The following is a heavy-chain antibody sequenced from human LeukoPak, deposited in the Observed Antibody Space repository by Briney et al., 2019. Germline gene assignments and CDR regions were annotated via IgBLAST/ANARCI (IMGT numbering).Heavy chain of an antibody. D-gene: IGHD1-26*01. CDR1: GGTFSSYA. Sequence: ASVKVSCKASGGTFSSYAISWVRQAPGQGLEWMGWISAYNGNTNYAQKLQGRVTMTTDTSTSTAYMELRSLRSDDTAVYYCARGYSGSRYYYYYMDVWGKGTTVTVSS. CDR3: ARGYSGSRYYYYYMDV. CDR2: ISAYNGNT. V-gene: IGHV1-18*01. J-gene: IGHJ6*03.